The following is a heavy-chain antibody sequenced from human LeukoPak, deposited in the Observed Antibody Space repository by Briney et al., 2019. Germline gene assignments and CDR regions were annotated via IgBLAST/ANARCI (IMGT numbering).Heavy chain of an antibody. CDR2: IDNGGDT. V-gene: IGHV3-13*01. J-gene: IGHJ4*02. CDR1: GFTFSSYG. Sequence: PGGSLRLSCAASGFTFSSYGMSWVRQAPGKGLEWVSAIDNGGDTYYPGSVKGRFTISRENAKKSLYLQMNSLRAGDTAVYYCARVAAGGKGFDYWGQGTLVTVSS. D-gene: IGHD6-13*01. CDR3: ARVAAGGKGFDY.